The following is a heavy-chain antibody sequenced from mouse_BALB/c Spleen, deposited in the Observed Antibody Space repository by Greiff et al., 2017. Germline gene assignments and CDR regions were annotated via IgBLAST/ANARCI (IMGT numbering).Heavy chain of an antibody. J-gene: IGHJ2*01. V-gene: IGHV14-3*02. CDR1: GFNIKDTY. CDR3: ALRTGFDY. CDR2: IDPANGNT. Sequence: VQLQQSGAELVKPGASVKLSCTASGFNIKDTYMHWVKQRPEQGLEWIGRIDPANGNTKYDPKFQGKATITADTSSNTAYLQLSSLTSEDTAVYYCALRTGFDYWGQGTTLTVSS.